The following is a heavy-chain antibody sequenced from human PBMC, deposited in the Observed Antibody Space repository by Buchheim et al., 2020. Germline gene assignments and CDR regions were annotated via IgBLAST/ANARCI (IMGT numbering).Heavy chain of an antibody. V-gene: IGHV3-48*01. Sequence: EVQLVESGGGLVQPGGSLRLSCAASGFTFSGYSMNWVRQAPGKGLEWVSYVSSSSSTIYYADSVKGRFTISRDNAKNSLYLQMNSLRAEDTAVYYCAREQSELELSLDYWGQGTL. CDR3: AREQSELELSLDY. CDR2: VSSSSSTI. D-gene: IGHD1-7*01. J-gene: IGHJ4*02. CDR1: GFTFSGYS.